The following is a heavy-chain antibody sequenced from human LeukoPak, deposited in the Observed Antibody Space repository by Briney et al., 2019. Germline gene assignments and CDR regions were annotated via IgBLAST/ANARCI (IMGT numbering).Heavy chain of an antibody. J-gene: IGHJ4*02. CDR3: ARDQMGIAAAGSRALDY. V-gene: IGHV1-2*02. Sequence: ASVKVSCKASGYTFTGYYMHWVRQAPGQGLEWMGWINPNSGGTNYAQKFQGRVTMTRDTSISTAYMELSRLRSDDTAVYYCARDQMGIAAAGSRALDYWGQGTLVTVSS. D-gene: IGHD6-13*01. CDR1: GYTFTGYY. CDR2: INPNSGGT.